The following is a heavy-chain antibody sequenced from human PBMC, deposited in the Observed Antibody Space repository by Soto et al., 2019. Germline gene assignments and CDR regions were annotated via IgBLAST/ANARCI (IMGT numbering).Heavy chain of an antibody. CDR2: IYPGDSDT. CDR3: ARQEGYYDLLTGYYPFYYYGMDV. J-gene: IGHJ6*02. CDR1: GYSFTSYW. Sequence: GESLKISCKGSGYSFTSYWIGWVRQMPGKGLEWMGIIYPGDSDTRYSPSFQGQVTISADKSISTAYLQWSSLKASDTAMYYCARQEGYYDLLTGYYPFYYYGMDVWGQGTTVTVSS. D-gene: IGHD3-9*01. V-gene: IGHV5-51*01.